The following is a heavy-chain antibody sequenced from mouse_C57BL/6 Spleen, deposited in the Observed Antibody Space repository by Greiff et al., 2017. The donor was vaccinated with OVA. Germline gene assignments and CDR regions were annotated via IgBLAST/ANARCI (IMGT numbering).Heavy chain of an antibody. CDR1: GYSFTGYF. Sequence: EVKVVESGPELVKPGDSVKISCKASGYSFTGYFMNWVMQSHGKSLEWIGRINPYNGDTFYNQKFKGKATLTVDKSSSTAHMELRSLTSEDSAVYYCAREGLYYGNSYAMDYWGQGTSVTVSS. J-gene: IGHJ4*01. V-gene: IGHV1-20*01. CDR3: AREGLYYGNSYAMDY. CDR2: INPYNGDT. D-gene: IGHD2-1*01.